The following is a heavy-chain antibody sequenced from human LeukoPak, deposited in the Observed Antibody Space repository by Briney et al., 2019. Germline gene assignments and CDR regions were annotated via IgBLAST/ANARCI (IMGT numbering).Heavy chain of an antibody. V-gene: IGHV4-59*12. CDR1: GGSLSAYY. Sequence: PSETLSLTCTVSGGSLSAYYWNWIRQTPGKGLEWIGYVYHSGRTYYNPSLKGRLTMSVDTSMNQFSLRLSSVTAADTAVYYCARGPLVGTRQPYFDFWGQGTLVTVSS. CDR2: VYHSGRT. D-gene: IGHD1-26*01. J-gene: IGHJ4*02. CDR3: ARGPLVGTRQPYFDF.